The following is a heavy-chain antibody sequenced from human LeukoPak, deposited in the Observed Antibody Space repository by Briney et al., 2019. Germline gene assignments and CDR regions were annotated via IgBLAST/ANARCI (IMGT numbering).Heavy chain of an antibody. V-gene: IGHV4-30-2*01. CDR2: IYHSGST. CDR1: GGSISSGGYS. J-gene: IGHJ6*02. Sequence: SETLSLTCAVSGGSISSGGYSWRWIRQPPGTGLEWIGYIYHSGSTYYNPSLKSRVTISVDRSKNQFSLKLSSVTAADTAVYYCARYYYYGMDVWGQGTTVTVSS. CDR3: ARYYYYGMDV.